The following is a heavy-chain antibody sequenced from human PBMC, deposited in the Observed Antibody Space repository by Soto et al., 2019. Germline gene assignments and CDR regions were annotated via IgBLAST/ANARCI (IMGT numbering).Heavy chain of an antibody. D-gene: IGHD3-10*01. V-gene: IGHV3-21*01. J-gene: IGHJ6*03. CDR2: LSSSSSYI. CDR1: GFTFSSSS. Sequence: EVHLVESWGGLVKPGGSLRLSCAASGFTFSSSSMNWVRQAPGKGLEWVSSLSSSSSYIYSADSVKGRYTISRDNAKNTVYLQTNSLRAALTAVEYCARYLPDYDGSGTSIANGDAYYYYYMDVWGKGTTVTVSS. CDR3: ARYLPDYDGSGTSIANGDAYYYYYMDV.